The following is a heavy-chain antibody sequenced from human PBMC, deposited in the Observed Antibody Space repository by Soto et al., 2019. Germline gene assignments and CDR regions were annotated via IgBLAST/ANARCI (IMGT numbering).Heavy chain of an antibody. V-gene: IGHV1-18*01. CDR1: GYTFTSYG. D-gene: IGHD3-9*01. CDR3: ARLYGSTLLRYFHWFPSVDY. J-gene: IGHJ4*02. Sequence: QVQLVQSGAEVKKPGASVKVSCKASGYTFTSYGISWVRQAPGQGLEWMGWISAYNGNTNYAQKLQGRVTMTTDTSSSTAYMELRSLRSDDTAVYYCARLYGSTLLRYFHWFPSVDYWGQGTLVTVSS. CDR2: ISAYNGNT.